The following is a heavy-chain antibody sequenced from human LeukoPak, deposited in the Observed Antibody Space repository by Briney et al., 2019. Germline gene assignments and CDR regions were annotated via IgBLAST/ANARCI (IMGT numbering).Heavy chain of an antibody. V-gene: IGHV3-11*01. CDR2: ISSGGSTI. CDR1: GFTFSDNH. Sequence: GGSLRLSCAASGFTFSDNHMSWIRQAPGKGLEWVSYISSGGSTIYYADSVKGRFTISRDNAKNSLYLQMNSLRAEDTAVYYCARTESRAFDIWGQGTMVTVSS. J-gene: IGHJ3*02. CDR3: ARTESRAFDI.